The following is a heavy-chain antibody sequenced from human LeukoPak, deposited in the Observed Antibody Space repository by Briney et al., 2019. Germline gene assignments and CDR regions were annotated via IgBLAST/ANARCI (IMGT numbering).Heavy chain of an antibody. CDR1: GFTFSSYA. V-gene: IGHV3-30-3*01. D-gene: IGHD3-10*01. J-gene: IGHJ4*02. Sequence: GGSLRLSCAASGFTFSSYAMHWVRQAPGKGLEWVAVISYDGSNNYYADSVKGRFTISRDNSKDTLYLQMNSLRAEDTAVYYCQLFHFDYWGQGTLVTVSS. CDR3: QLFHFDY. CDR2: ISYDGSNN.